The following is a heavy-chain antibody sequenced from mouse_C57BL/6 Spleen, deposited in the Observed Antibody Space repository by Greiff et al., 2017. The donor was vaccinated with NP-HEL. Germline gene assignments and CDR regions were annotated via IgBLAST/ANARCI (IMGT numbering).Heavy chain of an antibody. V-gene: IGHV10-1*01. CDR2: IRSKSNNYAT. Sequence: EVMLVESGGGLVQPKGSLKLSCAASGFSFNTYAMNWVRQAPGKGLDWVARIRSKSNNYATYYADSVKDRFTISRDDSESMLYLQMNNLKTEDTAMYYCVRHFGDYWGQGTSVTVSS. J-gene: IGHJ4*01. CDR3: VRHFGDY. CDR1: GFSFNTYA.